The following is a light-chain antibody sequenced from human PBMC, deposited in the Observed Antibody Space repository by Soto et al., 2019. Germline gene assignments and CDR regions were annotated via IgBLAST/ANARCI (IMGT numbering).Light chain of an antibody. CDR2: AAS. Sequence: IQVTQSPSSLSASVGDRVTITCRASQDISSYLAWYQQKPGKAPTLLIYAASTLQSGVPSRFSGSGFGTDFTLTISSLQEEDFERYYCQQLRSYQSTLGGGTKVDIK. CDR3: QQLRSYQST. CDR1: QDISSY. J-gene: IGKJ4*01. V-gene: IGKV1-9*01.